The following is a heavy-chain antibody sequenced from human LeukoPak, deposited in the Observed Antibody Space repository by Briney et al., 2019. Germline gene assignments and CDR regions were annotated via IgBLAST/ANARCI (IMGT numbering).Heavy chain of an antibody. Sequence: PTGSLSLSCAASGFTFSSYALSWIRQAPGKGLEWVSAINCSGGSTYYADSVKGRFTISRDNSKNTLYLQMNSLRAEDTAVYYCAKLGATDAFDIWGQRTMVTVSS. D-gene: IGHD1-26*01. CDR3: AKLGATDAFDI. V-gene: IGHV3-23*01. CDR1: GFTFSSYA. J-gene: IGHJ3*02. CDR2: INCSGGST.